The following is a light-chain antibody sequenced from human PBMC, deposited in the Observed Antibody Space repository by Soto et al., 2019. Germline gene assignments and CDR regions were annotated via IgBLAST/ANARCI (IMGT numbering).Light chain of an antibody. Sequence: EIVMTQSPATLSVSPGERATLSCRASQSVSSNLAWYQQKLGQAPRLLIYGASTRATGIPARFSGSGSGTEFTLTISSLQSEDFAVYYCQHYNNWPPWTVGQGTKVEIK. V-gene: IGKV3-15*01. J-gene: IGKJ1*01. CDR2: GAS. CDR1: QSVSSN. CDR3: QHYNNWPPWT.